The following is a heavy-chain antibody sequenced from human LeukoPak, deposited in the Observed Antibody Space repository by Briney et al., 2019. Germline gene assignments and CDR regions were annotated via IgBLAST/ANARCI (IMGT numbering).Heavy chain of an antibody. V-gene: IGHV4-59*01. CDR1: GGSISSYY. J-gene: IGHJ4*02. Sequence: PSETLSLTCTVSGGSISSYYWSWIRQPPGKGLEWIGYIYYSGSTNYNPSLKSRVTISVDTSKNQFSLKLSSVTAADTAVYYCARGVEYSRSWIFDYWGQGTLVTVSS. CDR3: ARGVEYSRSWIFDY. D-gene: IGHD6-13*01. CDR2: IYYSGST.